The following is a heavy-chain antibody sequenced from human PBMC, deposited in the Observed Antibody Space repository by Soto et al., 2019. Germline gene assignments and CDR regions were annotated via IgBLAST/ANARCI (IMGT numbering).Heavy chain of an antibody. CDR2: IYYSGST. J-gene: IGHJ4*02. CDR3: ARDPSGAGIFDY. D-gene: IGHD6-19*01. V-gene: IGHV4-59*01. Sequence: SETLSLTCTVSGGSINSYYWSWIRQPPGKGLEWIGYIYYSGSTNYNPSLKSRVTISVDTSKNQFSLKLSSVTAADTAVYYCARDPSGAGIFDYWGQGTLVTVSS. CDR1: GGSINSYY.